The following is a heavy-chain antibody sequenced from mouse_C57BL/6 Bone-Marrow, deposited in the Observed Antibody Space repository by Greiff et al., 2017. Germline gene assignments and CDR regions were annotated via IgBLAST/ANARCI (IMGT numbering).Heavy chain of an antibody. CDR1: GYTFTSYW. CDR3: ARGLDY. V-gene: IGHV1-64*01. Sequence: QVQLQQPGAELVKPGASVKLSCKASGYTFTSYWMHWVKQRPGQGLEWIGMIHPNSGGTNYNEQFKSKATLTVDKSSSPAYMQLSSLTSEDSAVYYCARGLDYWGQGTTLTVSS. CDR2: IHPNSGGT. J-gene: IGHJ2*01.